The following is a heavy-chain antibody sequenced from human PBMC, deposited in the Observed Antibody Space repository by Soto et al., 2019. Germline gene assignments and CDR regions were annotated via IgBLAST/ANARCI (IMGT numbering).Heavy chain of an antibody. J-gene: IGHJ5*02. CDR2: IRSKAYGGTT. CDR3: TRNDFWSGYPLSP. V-gene: IGHV3-49*03. D-gene: IGHD3-3*01. CDR1: GFTFGDYA. Sequence: GGSLRLSCTASGFTFGDYAMSWFRQAPGKGLEWVGFIRSKAYGGTTEYAGSVKGRFTISRDDSKSIAYLQMNSLKTEDTAVYYCTRNDFWSGYPLSPWGQGTLVTVSS.